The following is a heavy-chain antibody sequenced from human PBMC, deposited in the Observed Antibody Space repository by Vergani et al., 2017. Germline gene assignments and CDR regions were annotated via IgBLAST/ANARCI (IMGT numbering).Heavy chain of an antibody. D-gene: IGHD4-17*01. CDR2: IHHSGAT. CDR3: ARVGLHDYGDYGNWFDP. Sequence: QVQLQESGPGLVKPSETLSLTCTVSGGSITNNFWSWIRRPPGKGLEWIGYIHHSGATNSKSSLRSRVSISIDTSKSSFSLRLSSVTTADTAMYYCARVGLHDYGDYGNWFDPWGQGTLVTVSS. J-gene: IGHJ5*02. CDR1: GGSITNNF. V-gene: IGHV4-59*01.